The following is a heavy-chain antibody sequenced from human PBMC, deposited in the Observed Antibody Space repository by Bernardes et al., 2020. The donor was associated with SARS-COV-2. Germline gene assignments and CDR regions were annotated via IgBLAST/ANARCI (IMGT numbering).Heavy chain of an antibody. CDR1: GYSISSGYY. J-gene: IGHJ4*02. Sequence: SETLSLTCAVSGYSISSGYYWGCIRQPPGKGLEWIGSIYHSGSTYYNPSLKSRVTISVDTSKNQFSLKLSSVTAADTAVYYCARRHLRGYYFDYWGQGTLVTVSS. V-gene: IGHV4-38-2*01. CDR3: ARRHLRGYYFDY. CDR2: IYHSGST. D-gene: IGHD3-22*01.